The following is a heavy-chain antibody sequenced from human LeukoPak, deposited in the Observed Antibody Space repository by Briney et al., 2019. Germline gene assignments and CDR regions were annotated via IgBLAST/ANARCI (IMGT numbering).Heavy chain of an antibody. D-gene: IGHD3-22*01. J-gene: IGHJ3*02. CDR1: GFTFSSYE. V-gene: IGHV3-48*03. Sequence: PGGSLRLSCAASGFTFSSYEMNWVRQAPGKGLEWVSCISSSGSTIYYADSVKGRFTISRDNAKNSLFLQMNSLRAEDTAAYYCARGPFPYYYDSSGYRKRAFDIWGQGTMVTVSS. CDR3: ARGPFPYYYDSSGYRKRAFDI. CDR2: ISSSGSTI.